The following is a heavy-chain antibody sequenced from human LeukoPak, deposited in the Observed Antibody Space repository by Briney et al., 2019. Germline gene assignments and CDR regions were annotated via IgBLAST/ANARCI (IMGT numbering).Heavy chain of an antibody. CDR1: GYTFTSYG. CDR3: ARDRPNSHYYDSSGYQCFDY. J-gene: IGHJ4*02. CDR2: ISAYNGNT. Sequence: ASVKVSCKASGYTFTSYGISWVRQAPGQGLEWMGWISAYNGNTNYAQKLQGRVTMTTDTSTSTAYVELRSLRSDDTAVYYCARDRPNSHYYDSSGYQCFDYWGQGTLVTVSS. V-gene: IGHV1-18*01. D-gene: IGHD3-22*01.